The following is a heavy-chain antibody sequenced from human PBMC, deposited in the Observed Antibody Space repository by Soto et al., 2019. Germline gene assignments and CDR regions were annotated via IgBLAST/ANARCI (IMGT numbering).Heavy chain of an antibody. D-gene: IGHD3-10*01. J-gene: IGHJ3*02. CDR1: GDSCSSGYY. V-gene: IGHV4-38-2*02. CDR2: IHFSDST. CDR3: ARARGSRNRNAFNI. Sequence: ASETLSLTXXXSGDSCSSGYYCAWVPQPPXKDXXWIGSIHFSDSTYYNPSLWSRVTISVDTSQNQISLSLGSVTAADTAVYYCARARGSRNRNAFNIWGNGTMVTVSS.